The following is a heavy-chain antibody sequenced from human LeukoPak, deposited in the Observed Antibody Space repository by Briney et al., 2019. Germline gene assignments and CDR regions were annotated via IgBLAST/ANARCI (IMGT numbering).Heavy chain of an antibody. J-gene: IGHJ4*02. Sequence: GGSLRLSCAASGFTFSSYAMSWVRQAPGKGLEWVSAISGSGGSTYYADSVKGRFTISRDNSKNTLYLQMNSLRAEDAAVYYCAKGFCSSTSCYEEGYYFDYWGQGTLATVSS. D-gene: IGHD2-2*01. CDR3: AKGFCSSTSCYEEGYYFDY. CDR2: ISGSGGST. V-gene: IGHV3-23*01. CDR1: GFTFSSYA.